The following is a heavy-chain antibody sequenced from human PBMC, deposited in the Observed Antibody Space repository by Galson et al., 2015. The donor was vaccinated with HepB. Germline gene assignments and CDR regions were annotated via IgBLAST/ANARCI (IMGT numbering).Heavy chain of an antibody. CDR2: LHRDGRT. V-gene: IGHV3-53*01. Sequence: SLRLSCAASGFSVSSKFMSWVRQAPGKGLEWVSTLHRDGRTDYAGSVKGRFTISRDNSQNSLYLQMNSLRVDDTAVYYCAGWVVTASWDYFGVDVWGQGTTVTVSS. J-gene: IGHJ6*02. CDR1: GFSVSSKF. D-gene: IGHD2-21*02. CDR3: AGWVVTASWDYFGVDV.